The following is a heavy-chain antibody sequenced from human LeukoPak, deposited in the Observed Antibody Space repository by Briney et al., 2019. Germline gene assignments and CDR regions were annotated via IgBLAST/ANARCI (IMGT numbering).Heavy chain of an antibody. J-gene: IGHJ4*02. V-gene: IGHV3-74*01. CDR1: GFTFSRYW. CDR3: ARDIEKTPDY. D-gene: IGHD1-26*01. Sequence: PGGSLRLSCAASGFTFSRYWMHWVRETPGEGLVWVSGISNDGGGTTYADSVKGRFTISRDNAKNTLYLQMSSLRVEDTAVYFCARDIEKTPDYWGQETLVTVSS. CDR2: ISNDGGGT.